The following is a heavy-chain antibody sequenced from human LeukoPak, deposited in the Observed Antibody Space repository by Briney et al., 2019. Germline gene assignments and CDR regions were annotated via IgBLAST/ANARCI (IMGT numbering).Heavy chain of an antibody. D-gene: IGHD3-3*01. J-gene: IGHJ4*02. V-gene: IGHV1-8*01. Sequence: GASVKVSCKASEYTFTSYDINWVRQATGQGLEWMGWMNPNSGNTVYAQKFQGRVTITADESTSTAYMELSSLRSEDTAVYYCARGRHYDFWSGYYQAYWGQGTLVTVSS. CDR3: ARGRHYDFWSGYYQAY. CDR2: MNPNSGNT. CDR1: EYTFTSYD.